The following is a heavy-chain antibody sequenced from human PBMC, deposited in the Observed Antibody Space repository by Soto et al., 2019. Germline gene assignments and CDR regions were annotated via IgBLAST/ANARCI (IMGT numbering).Heavy chain of an antibody. D-gene: IGHD2-2*01. V-gene: IGHV1-18*04. J-gene: IGHJ4*02. CDR1: GYTFRSYG. CDR3: ARFPRLVVPAAMDY. Sequence: ASVKVSCKASGYTFRSYGISWVRQAPGQGLEWVGWISAYNGDTHYAPKFQDRITLTTETSTDTAYMELRSLRLDDTAVYYCARFPRLVVPAAMDYWGQGTLVTVSS. CDR2: ISAYNGDT.